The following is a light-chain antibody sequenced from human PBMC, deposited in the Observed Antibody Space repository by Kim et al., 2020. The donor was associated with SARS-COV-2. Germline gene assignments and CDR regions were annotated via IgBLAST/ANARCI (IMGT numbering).Light chain of an antibody. J-gene: IGLJ2*01. CDR3: GTWDSSLSAVV. V-gene: IGLV1-51*01. CDR2: DNN. Sequence: GQKVTIPGSGSSAEIGNKYLSWYQQLPGTAPKLLIYDNNKRTSVIPDQVSGSKSGTSATLGITGLQTGDEADYYCGTWDSSLSAVVFGGGTRLTVL. CDR1: SAEIGNKY.